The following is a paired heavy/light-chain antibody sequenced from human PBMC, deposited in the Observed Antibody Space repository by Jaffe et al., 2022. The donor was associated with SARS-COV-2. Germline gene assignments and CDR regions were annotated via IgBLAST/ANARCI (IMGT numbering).Heavy chain of an antibody. CDR2: ISGSGGSP. CDR1: GFHFYSYA. CDR3: ASNNWNQLTYFAY. V-gene: IGHV3-23*01. D-gene: IGHD1-20*01. Sequence: EVQLLESGGGLVQPGGSLRLSCAASGFHFYSYAMSWVRQAPGKGLEWVSSISGSGGSPYYSDSVKGRFTISRDNSKSTLHLQLNSLRAEDTAVYYCASNNWNQLTYFAYWGQGTLVTVSS. J-gene: IGHJ4*02.
Light chain of an antibody. V-gene: IGLV2-23*02. CDR3: CSFAGSSVLV. J-gene: IGLJ3*02. Sequence: QSALTQPASVSGSPGQSITISCTGTGSDVGSYDFVSWYQQHPGKAPKLMIYDVIKRPSGVSNRFSGSKSGNTASLTISGLQAGDEADYYCCSFAGSSVLVFGGGTKLTVL. CDR2: DVI. CDR1: GSDVGSYDF.